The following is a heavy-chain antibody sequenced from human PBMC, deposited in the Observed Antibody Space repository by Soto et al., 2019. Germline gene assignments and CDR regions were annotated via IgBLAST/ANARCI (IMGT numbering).Heavy chain of an antibody. V-gene: IGHV4-4*07. CDR1: GVSISDSY. D-gene: IGHD2-2*01. J-gene: IGHJ4*02. Sequence: SETLSLTCTVSGVSISDSYWAWIRQPAGKGLEWIGRVFTSGSTTYNPSLKSRVTMSVDASKRQFFLRLNSLTAADTAVYYCAREPDGGYLDYWGQGALVTVSS. CDR2: VFTSGST. CDR3: AREPDGGYLDY.